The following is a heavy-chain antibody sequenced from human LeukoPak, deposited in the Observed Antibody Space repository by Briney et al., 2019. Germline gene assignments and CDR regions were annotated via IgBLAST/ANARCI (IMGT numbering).Heavy chain of an antibody. CDR3: AASEDDYGDK. CDR1: GGSISSSSYY. J-gene: IGHJ4*02. D-gene: IGHD5-24*01. Sequence: SETLSLTCTVSGGSISSSSYYWGWIRQPPGKGLEWIGSIYYSGSTYYNPSLKSRVTISVDTSKNQFSLKLSSVTAADTAVYYCAASEDDYGDKWGQGTLVTVSS. CDR2: IYYSGST. V-gene: IGHV4-39*07.